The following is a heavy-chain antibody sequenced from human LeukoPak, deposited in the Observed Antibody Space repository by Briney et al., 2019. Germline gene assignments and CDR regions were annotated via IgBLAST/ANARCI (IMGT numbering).Heavy chain of an antibody. Sequence: PGGSLRLSCVVSGFTFSTSAMSWVRQAPGKGLEWVSGISESGGSTYYADSVKGRFTSSRDNSKNTLYLHMNNLRAEDTAAYYCAKGSFWGQGTLVTVSS. J-gene: IGHJ4*02. CDR3: AKGSF. CDR2: ISESGGST. V-gene: IGHV3-23*01. D-gene: IGHD3-10*01. CDR1: GFTFSTSA.